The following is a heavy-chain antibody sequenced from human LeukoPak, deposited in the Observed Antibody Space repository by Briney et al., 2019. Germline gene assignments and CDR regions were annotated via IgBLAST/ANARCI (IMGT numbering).Heavy chain of an antibody. V-gene: IGHV4-59*01. CDR1: GGSISSYY. CDR2: IYYSGST. J-gene: IGHJ3*02. Sequence: SETLSLTCTVSGGSISSYYWSWIRQPPGKGLEWIGYIYYSGSTNYNPSLKSRATISVDTSKNQFSLKLSSVTAADTAVYYCARETYYYDSSGYTDAFDIWGQGTMVTVSS. CDR3: ARETYYYDSSGYTDAFDI. D-gene: IGHD3-22*01.